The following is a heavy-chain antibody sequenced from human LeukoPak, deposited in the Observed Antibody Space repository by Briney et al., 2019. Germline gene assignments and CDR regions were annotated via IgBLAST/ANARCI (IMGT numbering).Heavy chain of an antibody. CDR1: GYSITSGYY. Sequence: PSETLSLTCGVSGYSITSGYYWAWIRQPPGKGLEWIGNIYQSGSTYYNPSFKSRVTLSVDTSKNQFSLKLSSVTAADTAVYYCARRYSNYFFDYWGQGTLVTVSS. CDR3: ARRYSNYFFDY. V-gene: IGHV4-38-2*01. J-gene: IGHJ4*02. CDR2: IYQSGST. D-gene: IGHD4-11*01.